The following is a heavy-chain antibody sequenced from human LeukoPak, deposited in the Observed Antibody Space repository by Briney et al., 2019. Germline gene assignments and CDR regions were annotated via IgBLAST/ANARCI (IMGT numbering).Heavy chain of an antibody. D-gene: IGHD5-24*01. CDR3: AKDLWEMEATFDY. V-gene: IGHV3-23*01. J-gene: IGHJ4*02. Sequence: PGGSLRLSCAASGFTFSSSAMSWVRQAPGKGLEWVSAISNNGGYTYYADSVQGRFTISRDNSRSTLCLQMNSLRAEDTAVYYCAKDLWEMEATFDYWGQGTLVTVSS. CDR2: ISNNGGYT. CDR1: GFTFSSSA.